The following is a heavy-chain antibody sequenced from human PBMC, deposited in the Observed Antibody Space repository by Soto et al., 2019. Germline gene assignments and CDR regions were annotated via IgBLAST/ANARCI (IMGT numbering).Heavy chain of an antibody. CDR1: GGSFSGYY. V-gene: IGHV4-34*01. CDR2: INHSGST. Sequence: SETLSLTCAVYGGSFSGYYWSWIRQPPGKGLEWIGEINHSGSTNYNPSLKSRVTISVDTSKNQFTLKLSSVTAADTAVYYCARGPMYYDFWSGYPDAFDIWGQGTMVTVSS. CDR3: ARGPMYYDFWSGYPDAFDI. J-gene: IGHJ3*02. D-gene: IGHD3-3*01.